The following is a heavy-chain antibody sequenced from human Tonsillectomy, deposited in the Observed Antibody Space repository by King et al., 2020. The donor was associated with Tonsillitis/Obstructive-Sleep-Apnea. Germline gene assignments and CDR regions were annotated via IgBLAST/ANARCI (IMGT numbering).Heavy chain of an antibody. D-gene: IGHD4-23*01. CDR2: IRREVDYHAT. CDR1: GLNFNESA. J-gene: IGHJ4*02. V-gene: IGHV3-73*01. Sequence: VQLVESGGGLVQPGGSLKLSCAASGLNFNESAIHWVRQAPGKGLEWVGRIRREVDYHATGYAVSVKGRFTISRDDSRSTAYLNMNSLKTEDTAVYYCTCFSINGNSDNWGQGTLVTVSS. CDR3: TCFSINGNSDN.